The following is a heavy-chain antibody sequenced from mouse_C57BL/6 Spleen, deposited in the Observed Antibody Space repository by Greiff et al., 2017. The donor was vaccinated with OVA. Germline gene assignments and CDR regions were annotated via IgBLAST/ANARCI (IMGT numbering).Heavy chain of an antibody. CDR3: ARKSWDVGYRDFDV. J-gene: IGHJ1*03. V-gene: IGHV14-2*01. CDR2: IDPEDGET. Sequence: EVQLQQSGAELVKPGASVKLSCTASGFNIKDYYMHWVKQRTEQGLEWIGRIDPEDGETKYAPKFQGKATITADTSSNTAYLQFSSLTSEDTAVYYCARKSWDVGYRDFDVWGTGTTVTVSS. CDR1: GFNIKDYY. D-gene: IGHD4-1*01.